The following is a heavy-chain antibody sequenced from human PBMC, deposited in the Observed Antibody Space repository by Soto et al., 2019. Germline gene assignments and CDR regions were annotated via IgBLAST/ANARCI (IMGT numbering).Heavy chain of an antibody. CDR3: ARDSSAWPNYFDS. V-gene: IGHV3-23*01. CDR1: GFSFSTHA. D-gene: IGHD6-19*01. CDR2: FSGRSGDT. Sequence: PGGSLRLSCVASGFSFSTHALTWVRQATGKGLEWVSSFSGRSGDTYYAASVKGRFTISGDSSKNTVILQMNNLRADDTALYYCARDSSAWPNYFDSWGQGIQVTVSS. J-gene: IGHJ4*02.